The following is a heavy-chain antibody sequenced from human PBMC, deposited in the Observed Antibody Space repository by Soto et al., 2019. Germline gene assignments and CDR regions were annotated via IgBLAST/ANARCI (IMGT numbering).Heavy chain of an antibody. D-gene: IGHD6-13*01. CDR1: GGSISSYY. Sequence: PSETLSLTCTVSGGSISSYYWSWIRQPAGKGLEWIGRIYTSGSTNYNPSLKSRVTMSVDTSKNQFSLKLSSVTAADTAVYYCARDGRYSSSWRYYYYYGMDVWGQGTTVTVSS. V-gene: IGHV4-4*07. CDR2: IYTSGST. J-gene: IGHJ6*02. CDR3: ARDGRYSSSWRYYYYYGMDV.